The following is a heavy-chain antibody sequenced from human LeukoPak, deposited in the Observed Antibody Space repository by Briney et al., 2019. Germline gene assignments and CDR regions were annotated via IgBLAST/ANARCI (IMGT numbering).Heavy chain of an antibody. Sequence: GGSLRLSCAASGFTFSNFTMNWVRQAPGKGLEWVSSISSRSTYIYYADSVKGRFTISRDNAKNSLYLQLSGLRADDTAVYYCARFVRWVDFDYWGPGTLVTVSS. CDR2: ISSRSTYI. CDR1: GFTFSNFT. J-gene: IGHJ4*02. CDR3: ARFVRWVDFDY. D-gene: IGHD4-23*01. V-gene: IGHV3-21*01.